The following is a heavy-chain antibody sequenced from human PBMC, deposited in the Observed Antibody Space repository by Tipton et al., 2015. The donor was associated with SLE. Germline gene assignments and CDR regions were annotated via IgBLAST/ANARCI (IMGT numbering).Heavy chain of an antibody. D-gene: IGHD6-13*01. V-gene: IGHV7-4-1*02. CDR1: GYTFTTFS. J-gene: IGHJ3*02. CDR3: ARGGRIAVALDAFDI. Sequence: QSGSEVKKPGASVKVSCKGSGYTFTTFSMSWVRQAPGQGLEWMGWINTNTGNPTYAQGFTGRFVFSLDTSVSTSYVEISSLKAEDTAVYYCARGGRIAVALDAFDIWGQGTMVTVSS. CDR2: INTNTGNP.